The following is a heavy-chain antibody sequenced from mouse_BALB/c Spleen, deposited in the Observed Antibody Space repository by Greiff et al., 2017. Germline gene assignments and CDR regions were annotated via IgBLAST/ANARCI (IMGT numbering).Heavy chain of an antibody. J-gene: IGHJ1*01. CDR1: GYTFTSYW. D-gene: IGHD2-4*01. CDR2: IYPGNSDT. V-gene: IGHV1-5*01. CDR3: TRTTMITTDWYFDV. Sequence: VQLQQSGTVLARPGASVKMSCKASGYTFTSYWMHWVKQRPGQGLEWIGAIYPGNSDTSYNQKFKGKAKLTAVTSTSTAYMELSSLTNEDSAVYYCTRTTMITTDWYFDVWGAGTRSPSPQ.